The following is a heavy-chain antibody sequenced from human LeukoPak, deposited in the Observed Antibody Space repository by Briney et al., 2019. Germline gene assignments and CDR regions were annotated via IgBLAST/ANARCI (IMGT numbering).Heavy chain of an antibody. V-gene: IGHV1-2*02. CDR3: ARARDVVVPAATLNYYYYYYMDV. CDR1: GYTFTGYY. J-gene: IGHJ6*03. CDR2: INPNSGGT. D-gene: IGHD2-2*01. Sequence: ASVTVSFTASGYTFTGYYMHWVRQAPGQGHEWMGWINPNSGGTNYAQKFQGRVTMTRDTSISTAYMELSRLRSDDTAVYYCARARDVVVPAATLNYYYYYYMDVWGKGTTVTVSS.